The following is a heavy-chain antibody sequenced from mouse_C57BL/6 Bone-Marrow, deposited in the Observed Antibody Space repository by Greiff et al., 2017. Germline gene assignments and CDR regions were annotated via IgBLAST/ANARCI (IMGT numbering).Heavy chain of an antibody. D-gene: IGHD1-1*01. Sequence: EVKLVESGGDLVKPGGSLKLSCAASGLTFSSSGMSWVRQTPDKRLEWVATISSGGSYTYYPDSVKGRFTISRDNAKNTLYLQMSSLNSEDTAMYYCARHPTVVPFDYWGQGTTLTVSS. V-gene: IGHV5-6*02. CDR1: GLTFSSSG. J-gene: IGHJ2*01. CDR2: ISSGGSYT. CDR3: ARHPTVVPFDY.